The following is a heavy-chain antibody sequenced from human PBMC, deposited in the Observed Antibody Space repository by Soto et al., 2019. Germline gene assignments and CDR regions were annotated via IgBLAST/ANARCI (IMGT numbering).Heavy chain of an antibody. CDR3: ARGLEMATIPHYYYYYGMDV. CDR1: GYIFTDFG. Sequence: GASVKVSCKASGYIFTDFGIHWVRQAPGQRLEWLGWIISVNDKTLYSPKFQGRLAITRDTSANTAYMDLYSLRSEDSAVYYCARGLEMATIPHYYYYYGMDVWGQGTTVTVSS. V-gene: IGHV1-3*01. D-gene: IGHD5-12*01. J-gene: IGHJ6*02. CDR2: IISVNDKT.